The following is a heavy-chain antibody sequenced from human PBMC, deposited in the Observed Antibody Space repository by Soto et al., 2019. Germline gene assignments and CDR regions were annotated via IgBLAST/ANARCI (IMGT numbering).Heavy chain of an antibody. V-gene: IGHV1-18*01. D-gene: IGHD2-2*01. CDR2: ISLYSDGT. J-gene: IGHJ5*02. Sequence: QVQLVQSGGEVKRPGASVKVSCKTSGYTFSNYGITWVRQAPGQPLEWLGWISLYSDGTNYAQKFQGRDATTTDTSTTTAYRELRSLRSDDTAVYYCARVVPGAEAWFGPWGQGTLVTVSS. CDR1: GYTFSNYG. CDR3: ARVVPGAEAWFGP.